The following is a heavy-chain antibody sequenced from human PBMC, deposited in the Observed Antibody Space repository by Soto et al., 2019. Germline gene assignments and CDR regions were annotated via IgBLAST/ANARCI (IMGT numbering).Heavy chain of an antibody. Sequence: WIRQPPGKGLEWIGEINHSGSTNYNPSLKSRVTISVDTSKNQFSLKLRSVTAADTAVYYCASQSVLAAIFDYWGQGTLVTVSS. CDR2: INHSGST. D-gene: IGHD2-15*01. V-gene: IGHV4-34*01. J-gene: IGHJ4*02. CDR3: ASQSVLAAIFDY.